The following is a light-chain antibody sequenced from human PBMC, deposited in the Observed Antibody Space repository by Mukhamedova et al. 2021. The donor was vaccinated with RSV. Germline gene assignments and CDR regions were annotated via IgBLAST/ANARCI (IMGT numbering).Light chain of an antibody. CDR3: QQYNSYYRA. Sequence: WYQRRVHGRAPKLLIYNASSLQSGVPSRFSGSGSGTEFTLTINSLQPDDFATYYCQQYNSYYRAFGQGTKVEIK. CDR2: NAS. J-gene: IGKJ1*01. V-gene: IGKV1-5*03.